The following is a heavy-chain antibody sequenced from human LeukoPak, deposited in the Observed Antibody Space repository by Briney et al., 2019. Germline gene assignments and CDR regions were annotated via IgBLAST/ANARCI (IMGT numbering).Heavy chain of an antibody. J-gene: IGHJ4*02. V-gene: IGHV1-2*06. Sequence: ASVKVSCKASGYTFTGYYMHWVRQAPGQGLEWMGRINPNSGDTNYAQKFQGRVTMTRDTSISTAYMELSRLRSDDTAVYYCARDGAVAGTSQNYWGQGTLVTVSS. CDR2: INPNSGDT. CDR1: GYTFTGYY. D-gene: IGHD6-19*01. CDR3: ARDGAVAGTSQNY.